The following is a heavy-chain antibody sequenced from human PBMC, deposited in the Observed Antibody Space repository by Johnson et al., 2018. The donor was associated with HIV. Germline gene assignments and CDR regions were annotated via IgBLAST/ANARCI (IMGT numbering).Heavy chain of an antibody. V-gene: IGHV3-23*04. D-gene: IGHD2-21*02. J-gene: IGHJ3*02. CDR1: GFTFSSYA. CDR3: AKMVTSGNDAFDI. Sequence: VQLVESGGGLVPPGGSLRLSCAASGFTFSSYAMSWVRQAPGKGLEWVSAISGSGGSAYYADSVKGRFTISRDSSKNTLYLQMNSLRAEDTAVYYCAKMVTSGNDAFDIWGQGIMVTVSS. CDR2: ISGSGGSA.